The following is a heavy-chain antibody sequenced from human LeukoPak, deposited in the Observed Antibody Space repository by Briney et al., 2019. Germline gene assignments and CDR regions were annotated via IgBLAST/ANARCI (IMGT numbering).Heavy chain of an antibody. V-gene: IGHV3-64*01. D-gene: IGHD3-3*01. CDR1: GFTFSTFA. Sequence: GGSLSLSCAASGFTFSTFAIRWAREAPGDGLEYVSGISSSGGNTHYASSAKGSFIISTNSSKNTLYLRMGSMRPQTMAVYYWARGSYEFWGCHPTPGDGFDSWGQGTLVTVSS. CDR2: ISSSGGNT. CDR3: ARGSYEFWGCHPTPGDGFDS. J-gene: IGHJ5*01.